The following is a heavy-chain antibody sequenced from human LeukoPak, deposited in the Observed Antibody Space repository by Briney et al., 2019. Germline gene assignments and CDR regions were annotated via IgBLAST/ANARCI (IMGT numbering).Heavy chain of an antibody. V-gene: IGHV4-39*07. J-gene: IGHJ3*02. CDR2: IYYSGST. D-gene: IGHD3-3*01. Sequence: PSETLSLTCTVSGGSISSSSYYWGWIRQPPGKGLEWIGSIYYSGSTYYNPSLKSRVTISVDTSKNQFSLKLSSVTAADTAVYYCARDSGYYDFWSGGAFDIWGQGTMVTVSS. CDR3: ARDSGYYDFWSGGAFDI. CDR1: GGSISSSSYY.